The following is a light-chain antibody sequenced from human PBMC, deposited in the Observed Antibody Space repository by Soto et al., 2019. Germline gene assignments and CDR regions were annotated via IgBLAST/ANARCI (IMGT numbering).Light chain of an antibody. J-gene: IGKJ2*01. Sequence: DIQMTQSPSSLSASVGDRVTITCRASQTISRFLNWYQWKPGKAPKFLIHDASNLQSGVPTRFSGSGSGTDFTLTISSLQPEDFATYYCQQRFSTPPTFGQGTKLEIK. CDR3: QQRFSTPPT. CDR1: QTISRF. V-gene: IGKV1-39*01. CDR2: DAS.